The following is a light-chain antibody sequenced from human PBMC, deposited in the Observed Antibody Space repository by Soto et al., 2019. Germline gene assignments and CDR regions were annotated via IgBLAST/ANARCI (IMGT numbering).Light chain of an antibody. J-gene: IGKJ2*01. V-gene: IGKV3-20*01. CDR3: QQYGNSPYT. CDR2: GAS. Sequence: EIVLTQSPGTLSLSPGERATLSCRASQSVSSNYLGWYQQRPGQAPRLLIYGASSRATGVPNRFSGSGSGTDFTLTISGLEPEDFAVYYCQQYGNSPYTFVQGTKLEIK. CDR1: QSVSSNY.